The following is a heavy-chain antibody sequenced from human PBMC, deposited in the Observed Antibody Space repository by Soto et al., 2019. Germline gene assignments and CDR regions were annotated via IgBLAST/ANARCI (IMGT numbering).Heavy chain of an antibody. CDR2: IFPILSET. CDR1: GGTFSTDA. Sequence: QVQLVQSGAEVKKPGSSVKVSCKASGGTFSTDAISWVRQAPGQGLEWMGRIFPILSETKFAPKFQGRVTFTPDKSTTRVYMELKSPTYEDTAVYYCARDGLGVGLAATPHDGWFDPWGQGTLVSVSS. D-gene: IGHD2-15*01. CDR3: ARDGLGVGLAATPHDGWFDP. J-gene: IGHJ5*02. V-gene: IGHV1-69*04.